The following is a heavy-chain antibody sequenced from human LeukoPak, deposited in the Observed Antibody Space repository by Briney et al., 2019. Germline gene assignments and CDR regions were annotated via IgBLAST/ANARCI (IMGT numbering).Heavy chain of an antibody. V-gene: IGHV3-48*01. CDR1: GFPFIEYS. D-gene: IGHD1-1*01. CDR2: IGIDSGNT. J-gene: IGHJ4*02. CDR3: ARDHNYAFDN. Sequence: GGSLRLSCTASGFPFIEYSMNWVRQAPRKGLEWISYIGIDSGNTKYADSVRGRFTISADKAKNSLYLQMNSLRVEDTAVYYCARDHNYAFDNWGQGTLVSVAS.